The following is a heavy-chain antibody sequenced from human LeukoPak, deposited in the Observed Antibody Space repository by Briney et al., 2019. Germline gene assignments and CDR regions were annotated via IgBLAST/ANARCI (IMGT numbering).Heavy chain of an antibody. CDR2: IWYDGSNK. CDR3: AKENEEYYDFWSGYFQH. CDR1: GFTFSSYG. J-gene: IGHJ1*01. Sequence: GGSLRLSCAASGFTFSSYGMHWVRQAPGKGLEWVAVIWYDGSNKYYADSVKGRFTISRNNSKNTLYLQMNSLRAEDTAVYYCAKENEEYYDFWSGYFQHWGQGTLVTVSS. V-gene: IGHV3-33*06. D-gene: IGHD3-3*01.